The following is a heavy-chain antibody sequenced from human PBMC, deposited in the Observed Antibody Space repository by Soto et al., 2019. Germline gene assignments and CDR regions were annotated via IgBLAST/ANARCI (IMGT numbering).Heavy chain of an antibody. V-gene: IGHV5-51*03. CDR3: ARGPNDLDY. Sequence: EVQLVQSGAEVKKPGDFLKISCQVSGYTFISYCIVWVRQLPGKGLECMGVIDPRDSDARYSPSFQGQVTFSVDKSINTVDLQWNSLKASDTATYYCARGPNDLDYWGQGTLVTVSS. CDR1: GYTFISYC. J-gene: IGHJ4*02. D-gene: IGHD1-1*01. CDR2: IDPRDSDA.